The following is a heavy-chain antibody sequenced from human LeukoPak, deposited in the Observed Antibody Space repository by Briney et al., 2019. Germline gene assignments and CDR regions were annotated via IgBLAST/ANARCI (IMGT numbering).Heavy chain of an antibody. J-gene: IGHJ4*02. CDR2: INTDGSNT. V-gene: IGHV3-74*01. Sequence: GGSLRLSCAASGFTFSRYLMHWVRQAPGKGLVWVSRINTDGSNTNYADSVKGRFTISRDNAKNTLYLQMNSLRAEDTAVYYCARRGSYYNLDYWGQGTLVTVSS. D-gene: IGHD3-10*01. CDR3: ARRGSYYNLDY. CDR1: GFTFSRYL.